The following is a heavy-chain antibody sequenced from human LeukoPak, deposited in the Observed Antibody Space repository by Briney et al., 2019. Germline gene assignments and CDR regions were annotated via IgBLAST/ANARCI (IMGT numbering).Heavy chain of an antibody. CDR1: GGSISSGGYY. CDR2: IYYSGST. D-gene: IGHD4-11*01. J-gene: IGHJ4*02. Sequence: PSETLSLTCTVSGGSISSGGYYWSWIRQHPGKGLEWIGYIYYSGSTYYNPSLKSRVTISVDTSKNQFSLKLSSVTAADTAVYYCARDRLGDYSNYGEFVYWGQGTLVTVSS. CDR3: ARDRLGDYSNYGEFVY. V-gene: IGHV4-31*03.